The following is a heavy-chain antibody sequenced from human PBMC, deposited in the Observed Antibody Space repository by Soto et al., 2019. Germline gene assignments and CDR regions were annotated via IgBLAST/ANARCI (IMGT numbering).Heavy chain of an antibody. CDR2: ISGSGGSK. CDR1: GFTFSSYA. D-gene: IGHD5-12*01. CDR3: ERTRGYRGYDAFDT. Sequence: GGSLRLSCAASGFTFSSYAMSWVRQAPGKGLEWVSGISGSGGSKYYAESVKGRFIIARDKSKNTQYLQLNSLRAEDADVYCCERTRGYRGYDAFDTWGQGTMVTVSS. J-gene: IGHJ3*02. V-gene: IGHV3-23*01.